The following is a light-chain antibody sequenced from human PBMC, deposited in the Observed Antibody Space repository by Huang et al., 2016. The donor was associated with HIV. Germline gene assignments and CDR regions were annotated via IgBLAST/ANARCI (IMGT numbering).Light chain of an antibody. V-gene: IGKV1-5*01. CDR2: DAS. Sequence: DIQMTQSPSTLSASVGDRVTITCRASQSISIWLAWYQQKPGKATKVLIYDASNLESGVTSRFSGSGSGTEFTLTISSLQPDDFATYYCQQYNSYPYTFGQGTKLEIK. CDR3: QQYNSYPYT. CDR1: QSISIW. J-gene: IGKJ2*01.